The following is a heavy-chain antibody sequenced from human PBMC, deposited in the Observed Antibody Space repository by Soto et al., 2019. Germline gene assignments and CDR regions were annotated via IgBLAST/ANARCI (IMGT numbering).Heavy chain of an antibody. CDR2: ISGYNGNT. D-gene: IGHD2-21*01. Sequence: ASVKVSCKSSDNTFTHYGINWVRQAPGQGLEWMGWISGYNGNTKYAQKFQDRVTMTADTSTRTAFMEVRSLTSDDTGVYFCAATGGNCFGLDVWGQGTTVTVSS. CDR3: AATGGNCFGLDV. V-gene: IGHV1-18*01. J-gene: IGHJ6*02. CDR1: DNTFTHYG.